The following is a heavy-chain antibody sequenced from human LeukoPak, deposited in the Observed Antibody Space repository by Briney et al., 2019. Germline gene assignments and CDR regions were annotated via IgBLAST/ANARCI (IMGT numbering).Heavy chain of an antibody. V-gene: IGHV3-7*01. CDR2: IKQDGSEK. Sequence: GGSLRLSCAASGFTISSYWMNWVRQAPGKGLEWVANIKQDGSEKKYVDSVKGRFTISRDNAKNTLYLQMNSLRAEDTAVYYCARSPSSTSFYYYYMDVWGKGTTVTVSS. CDR1: GFTISSYW. CDR3: ARSPSSTSFYYYYMDV. J-gene: IGHJ6*03. D-gene: IGHD2-2*01.